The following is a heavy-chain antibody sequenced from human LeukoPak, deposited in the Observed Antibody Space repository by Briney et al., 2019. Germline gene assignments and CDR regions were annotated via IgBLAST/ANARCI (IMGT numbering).Heavy chain of an antibody. D-gene: IGHD3-10*01. CDR3: ARGYASGRYYG. V-gene: IGHV4-39*07. CDR2: IFYSGTT. CDR1: GGPITSSGHY. J-gene: IGHJ4*02. Sequence: SETLSLTCTVSGGPITSSGHYWGWIRQPPGKGLEWIGSIFYSGTTHYNPSLKSPVTISVDTSKSQLSLKVNSVTAADTAVYYCARGYASGRYYGWGQGTLVTVSS.